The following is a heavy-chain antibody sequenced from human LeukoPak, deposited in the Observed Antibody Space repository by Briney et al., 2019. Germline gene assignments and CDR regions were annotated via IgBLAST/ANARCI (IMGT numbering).Heavy chain of an antibody. CDR3: ARDGEYYDSSGSYFDY. CDR2: LNPSSGST. V-gene: IGHV1-46*01. CDR1: GYTFTTYY. D-gene: IGHD3-22*01. J-gene: IGHJ4*02. Sequence: ASVKVSCKASGYTFTTYYMHWVRQAPGQGLEWMGILNPSSGSTSYAQRFQGRVTMTRDTSTSTFYMELRSLKSEDTAVYYCARDGEYYDSSGSYFDYWGQGTLVTVSS.